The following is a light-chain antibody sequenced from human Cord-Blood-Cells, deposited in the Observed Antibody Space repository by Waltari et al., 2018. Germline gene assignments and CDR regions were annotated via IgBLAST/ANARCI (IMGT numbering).Light chain of an antibody. CDR1: QGISSY. CDR3: QQYYSYLLT. CDR2: ASS. V-gene: IGKV1-8*01. J-gene: IGKJ4*01. Sequence: IRMTQSPSSRSASTGDRVTITCRARQGISSYLAWYQQQPGTAPKLLIYASSTSQSGVHSRCSSSGSGTDFLLIISCLQSEDFANYYRQQYYSYLLTFGGGTKVEIK.